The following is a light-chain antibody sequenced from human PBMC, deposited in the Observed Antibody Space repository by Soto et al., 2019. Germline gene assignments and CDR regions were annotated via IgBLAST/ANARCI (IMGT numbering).Light chain of an antibody. Sequence: DIVMTQSPLSLPVTPGEPASISCRSSQSLLYTDGYNYLDWYLQKPGQSPQLLIYLGSNRASGVPDRFSGSGSGTDFTLKISRVESEDVGVYYCMQSRQALTFGGGTKVEIK. CDR1: QSLLYTDGYNY. CDR2: LGS. CDR3: MQSRQALT. V-gene: IGKV2-28*01. J-gene: IGKJ4*01.